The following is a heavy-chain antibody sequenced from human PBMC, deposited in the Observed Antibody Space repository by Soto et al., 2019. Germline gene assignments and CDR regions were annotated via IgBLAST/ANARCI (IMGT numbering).Heavy chain of an antibody. Sequence: PGGSLRLSCAASGFTFSNYAMTWVRQAPGKGLEWVSTISGSGGSTYYADSVKGRFTISRDNSKNTLYLQMNSLRAEDTAVYYSVKDRRTTRRAMDVWGQGTTVTVSS. CDR2: ISGSGGST. J-gene: IGHJ6*02. V-gene: IGHV3-23*01. D-gene: IGHD1-7*01. CDR1: GFTFSNYA. CDR3: VKDRRTTRRAMDV.